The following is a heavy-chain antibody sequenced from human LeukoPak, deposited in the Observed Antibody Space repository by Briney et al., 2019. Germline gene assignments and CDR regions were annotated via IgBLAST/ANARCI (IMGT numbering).Heavy chain of an antibody. CDR3: ASEYYYDSSGYK. CDR2: IYYSGST. D-gene: IGHD3-22*01. CDR1: GGSISSGDYC. Sequence: SETLSLTCTVSGGSISSGDYCWSWIRQPPGKGLEWIGYIYYSGSTYYNPSLKSRVTISVDTSKNQFSLKLSSVTAADTAVYYCASEYYYDSSGYKWGQGTLVTVSS. J-gene: IGHJ4*02. V-gene: IGHV4-30-4*01.